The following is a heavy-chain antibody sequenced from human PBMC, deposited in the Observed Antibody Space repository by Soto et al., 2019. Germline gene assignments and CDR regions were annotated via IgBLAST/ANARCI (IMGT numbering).Heavy chain of an antibody. CDR1: GGSISSNSYY. CDR2: IFYSGTT. CDR3: GRNKGGYYSGVDV. D-gene: IGHD3-16*01. V-gene: IGHV4-39*01. Sequence: QLQLQESGPGLVKPSETLSLTGTVSGGSISSNSYYWAWIRQPPGKGLEWIGNIFYSGTTYYNPSLTIRVTISGDNCNNQFSLTLSSVTAADTAFYYCGRNKGGYYSGVDVWGQGTTVTVSS. J-gene: IGHJ6*02.